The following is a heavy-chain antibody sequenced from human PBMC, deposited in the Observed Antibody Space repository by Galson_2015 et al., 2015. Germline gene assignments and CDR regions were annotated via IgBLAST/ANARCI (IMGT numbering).Heavy chain of an antibody. J-gene: IGHJ4*02. V-gene: IGHV3-74*01. CDR1: GFTFSNYW. CDR3: ARNFDY. CDR2: INGDGSST. Sequence: SLRLSCAASGFTFSNYWMHWVRQVPGKGLVWVSRINGDGSSTSYADSVKGRFTISRDNAKSTLYLQMNSLRAEDTAVYYCARNFDYSGQGTLVTVSS.